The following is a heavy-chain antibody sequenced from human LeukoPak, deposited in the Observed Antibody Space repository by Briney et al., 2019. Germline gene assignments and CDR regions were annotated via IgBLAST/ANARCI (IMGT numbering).Heavy chain of an antibody. D-gene: IGHD2-8*01. J-gene: IGHJ5*02. V-gene: IGHV4-34*01. CDR3: ARGRMMIVLMVYARGKFNWFVP. CDR2: INHSGST. Sequence: PSETLSLTCAVYGGSFSGYYWSWIRQPPGKGLEWIGEINHSGSTNYNPSLKSRVTISVDTSKNQFALKLSSVTAADTAVYYCARGRMMIVLMVYARGKFNWFVPWGQGTLVTVSS. CDR1: GGSFSGYY.